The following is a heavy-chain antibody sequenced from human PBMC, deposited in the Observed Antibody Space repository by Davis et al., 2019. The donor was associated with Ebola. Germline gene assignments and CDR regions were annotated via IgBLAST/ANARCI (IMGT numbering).Heavy chain of an antibody. V-gene: IGHV5-51*01. J-gene: IGHJ4*02. Sequence: GESLKISCKGSGYSFTNYWIAWVRQMPGKGPEWMGVMYAGDSDTRYSPSFEGQVTISVDRSITTAYLHWNSLKTSDTGIYYCARQESLYGSSDYWGQGTLVTVSS. CDR2: MYAGDSDT. CDR1: GYSFTNYW. D-gene: IGHD3-22*01. CDR3: ARQESLYGSSDY.